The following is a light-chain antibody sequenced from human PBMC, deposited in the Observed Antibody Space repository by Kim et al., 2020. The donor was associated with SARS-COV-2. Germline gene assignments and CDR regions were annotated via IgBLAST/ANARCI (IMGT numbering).Light chain of an antibody. V-gene: IGKV3-15*01. CDR3: QQYSNSWT. CDR1: QSISNN. Sequence: AGSPGERATLFCSASQSISNNLAWYQQKPGQAPRLLIYDASTRATGIPARFSGSGSGTEFTLTISSLQSEDFAVYCCQQYSNSWTFGQGTKVDIK. J-gene: IGKJ1*01. CDR2: DAS.